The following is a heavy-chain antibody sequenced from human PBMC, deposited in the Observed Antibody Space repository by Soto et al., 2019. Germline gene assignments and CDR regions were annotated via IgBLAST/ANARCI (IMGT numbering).Heavy chain of an antibody. D-gene: IGHD3-16*02. CDR3: AKDGTRELSCY. V-gene: IGHV3-23*01. J-gene: IGHJ4*02. CDR1: GFTFSGYA. CDR2: ISGSGGST. Sequence: AGGSLRLSCAASGFTFSGYAMSWVRQAPGKGLEWVSAISGSGGSTYYADSVKGRFTISRDNSKNTLYLQMNSLRAEDTAVYYCAKDGTRELSCYWGQGTLVTVSS.